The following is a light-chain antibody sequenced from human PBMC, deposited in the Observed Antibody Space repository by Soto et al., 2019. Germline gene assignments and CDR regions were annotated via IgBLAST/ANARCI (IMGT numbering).Light chain of an antibody. CDR1: QSISSN. V-gene: IGKV3-15*01. Sequence: EIVMTQSPATLSVSPGERATLSCRASQSISSNLAWYQQKPGQAPRLLIYGASTRATGIPARFSGSGSGTEFTLTISRLQSEDFAVYYCQHYNNWPMYTFGQGTKLEIK. CDR3: QHYNNWPMYT. CDR2: GAS. J-gene: IGKJ2*01.